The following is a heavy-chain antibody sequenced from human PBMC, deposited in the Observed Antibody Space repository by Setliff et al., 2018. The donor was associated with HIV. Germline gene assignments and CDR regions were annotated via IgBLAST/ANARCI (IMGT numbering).Heavy chain of an antibody. V-gene: IGHV4-61*02. CDR3: AGMFFYGSGSKSDFDY. J-gene: IGHJ4*02. D-gene: IGHD3-10*01. CDR1: GVSISSGSYY. Sequence: SETLSLTCTVSGVSISSGSYYWSWIRQSAGKGLEWIGRIYTSGSTNDNPSLKSRITISVDTSNNQFSLRLSSVTVADTAVYYCAGMFFYGSGSKSDFDYWGQGTQVTVSS. CDR2: IYTSGST.